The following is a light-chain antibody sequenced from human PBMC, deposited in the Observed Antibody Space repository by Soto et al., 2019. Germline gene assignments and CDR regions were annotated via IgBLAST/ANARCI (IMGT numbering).Light chain of an antibody. CDR2: DAS. Sequence: EVVLTQSPATLSLSPGERATLSCRASQSVSTYLSWYQQKPGQTPRLLIYDASNRATGVPARFSGSGSLTDFTLTISSLEPEDFAVYYCQQRSNWVTFGGGTRVEIK. CDR3: QQRSNWVT. V-gene: IGKV3-11*01. CDR1: QSVSTY. J-gene: IGKJ4*01.